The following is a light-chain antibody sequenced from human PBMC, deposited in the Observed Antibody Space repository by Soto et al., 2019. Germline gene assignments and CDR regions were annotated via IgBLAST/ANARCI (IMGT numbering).Light chain of an antibody. J-gene: IGLJ1*01. CDR3: RSYGGTFYV. Sequence: QSVLTQPRSVSGSPGQSVTISCTGTSSDVDYYNYVSWFQQHPGKAPKLMLYDVSERPSGVPDRYSGSKSGSTSSLTISGLQAEDEADYCCRSYGGTFYVFGTGTKVTV. V-gene: IGLV2-11*01. CDR2: DVS. CDR1: SSDVDYYNY.